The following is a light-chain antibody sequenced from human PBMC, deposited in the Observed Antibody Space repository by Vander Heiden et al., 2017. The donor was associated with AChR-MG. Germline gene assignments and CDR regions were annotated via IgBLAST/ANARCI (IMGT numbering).Light chain of an antibody. CDR2: GNS. Sequence: QSVLTQPPSVSGAPGQRVTIPCPGSSSNIGAGYDVHWYQPLPGTAPKRLIDGNSNRPSGVHDRFSGAKSGTAASLAITGRQAEDEADYYGQSYDSSLSVLFGGGTKLTVL. J-gene: IGLJ2*01. CDR3: QSYDSSLSVL. V-gene: IGLV1-40*01. CDR1: SSNIGAGYD.